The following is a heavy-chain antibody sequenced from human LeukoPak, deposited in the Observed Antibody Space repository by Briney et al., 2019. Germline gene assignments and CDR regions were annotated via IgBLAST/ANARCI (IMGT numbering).Heavy chain of an antibody. Sequence: GGSLRLSCAASGFTFSSYWMHWVRQAPGKGLVWVSRINNDGSTTTYADSVKGRFTISRDNAKNSLYLQMNSLRAEDTALYYCAKSYSSSWYYYYYMDVWGKGTTVTTSS. V-gene: IGHV3-74*01. J-gene: IGHJ6*03. CDR3: AKSYSSSWYYYYYMDV. CDR2: INNDGSTT. D-gene: IGHD6-13*01. CDR1: GFTFSSYW.